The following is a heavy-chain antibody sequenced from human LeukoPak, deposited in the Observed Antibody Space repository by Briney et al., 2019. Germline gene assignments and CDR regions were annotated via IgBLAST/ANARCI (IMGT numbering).Heavy chain of an antibody. Sequence: PSETLSLTCAVYGGSFSGYYWSWIRQPPGKGLEWIGEINHSGSTNYNPSLKSRVTISVDTSKNQFSLKLSSVTAADTAVYYCARLVISYSSSGTSESRFDYWGQGTLVTVSS. V-gene: IGHV4-34*01. D-gene: IGHD6-13*01. J-gene: IGHJ4*02. CDR1: GGSFSGYY. CDR2: INHSGST. CDR3: ARLVISYSSSGTSESRFDY.